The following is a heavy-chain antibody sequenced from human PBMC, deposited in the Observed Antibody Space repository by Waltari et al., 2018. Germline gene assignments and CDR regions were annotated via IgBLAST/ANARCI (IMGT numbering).Heavy chain of an antibody. J-gene: IGHJ5*02. Sequence: QLHLQESGPILVKPSETLSLTCTVSGDSITSRTYYWGWIRQSPEKGLEWIGIIYYSGTDYYNPSLKSRVTISVDSSKNQFSLKVNSVTVADTAVYYCARLLPYDFWSSYSGWFDPWGQGVLVTVSS. V-gene: IGHV4-39*01. CDR2: IYYSGTD. CDR3: ARLLPYDFWSSYSGWFDP. CDR1: GDSITSRTYY. D-gene: IGHD3-3*01.